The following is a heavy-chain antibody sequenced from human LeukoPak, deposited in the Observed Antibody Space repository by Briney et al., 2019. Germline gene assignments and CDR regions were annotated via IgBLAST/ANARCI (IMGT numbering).Heavy chain of an antibody. V-gene: IGHV4-61*05. CDR1: GGSISSSSYY. D-gene: IGHD6-13*01. CDR3: ARVPRIEAGATGDWFDP. CDR2: IYYSGST. Sequence: SETLSLTCTVSGGSISSSSYYWGWIRQPPGKGLEWIGFIYYSGSTNYNPSLKSRVTISVDTSKNQFFLNLRSVTAADTAVYYCARVPRIEAGATGDWFDPWGQGTVVTVSS. J-gene: IGHJ5*02.